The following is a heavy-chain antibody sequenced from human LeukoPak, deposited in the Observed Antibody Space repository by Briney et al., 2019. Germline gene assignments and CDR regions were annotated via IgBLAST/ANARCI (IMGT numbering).Heavy chain of an antibody. Sequence: GASVKVSCKASGYTFTSYDINWVRQATGQGLEWMGWMNPNSGNTGYAQKFRGRVTITTDESTSTAYMELSSLRSEDTAVYYCASHFAYSSSGEYAFDIWGQGTMVTVSS. CDR1: GYTFTSYD. D-gene: IGHD6-13*01. CDR3: ASHFAYSSSGEYAFDI. CDR2: MNPNSGNT. V-gene: IGHV1-8*01. J-gene: IGHJ3*02.